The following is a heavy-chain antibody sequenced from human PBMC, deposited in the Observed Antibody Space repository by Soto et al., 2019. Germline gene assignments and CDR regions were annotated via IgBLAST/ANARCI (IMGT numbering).Heavy chain of an antibody. V-gene: IGHV3-23*01. CDR3: AKGYYDSSGYTSESYYYYGMDV. CDR2: ISGSGGST. J-gene: IGHJ6*02. CDR1: GFTFSSYA. Sequence: GGSLRLSCAASGFTFSSYAMSWVRQAPGKGLEWVSAISGSGGSTYYADSVKGRFTISRDNSKNTLYPQMNSLRAEDTAVYYCAKGYYDSSGYTSESYYYYGMDVWGQGTTVTVSS. D-gene: IGHD3-22*01.